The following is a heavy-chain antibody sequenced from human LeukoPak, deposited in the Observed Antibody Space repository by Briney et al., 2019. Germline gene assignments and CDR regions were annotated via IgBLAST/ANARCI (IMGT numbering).Heavy chain of an antibody. CDR3: ARGRDQDANGVLFEY. J-gene: IGHJ4*02. D-gene: IGHD4/OR15-4a*01. Sequence: GASVKVSCKASGYTFTGYYMHWVRQAPGQGLEWMGWINPNSGGTNYAQEFQGRVTMTRDTSTSTSYMELNSLRSDDTAVYYCARGRDQDANGVLFEYWGQGTLVTVSS. V-gene: IGHV1-2*02. CDR2: INPNSGGT. CDR1: GYTFTGYY.